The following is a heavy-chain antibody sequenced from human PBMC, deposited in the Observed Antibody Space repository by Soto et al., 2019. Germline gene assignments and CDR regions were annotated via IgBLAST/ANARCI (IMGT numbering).Heavy chain of an antibody. D-gene: IGHD1-1*01. Sequence: SSETLSLTCTVSGDSISSSSYYWGWIRQPPGKGLEWIGSIYYSGSTYYNPSLKSRVTISVDTSKNQFSLKLSSVTAADTAVYYCARRGAGTLVPYNWFDPWGQGTLVTVSS. J-gene: IGHJ5*02. CDR1: GDSISSSSYY. CDR3: ARRGAGTLVPYNWFDP. CDR2: IYYSGST. V-gene: IGHV4-39*01.